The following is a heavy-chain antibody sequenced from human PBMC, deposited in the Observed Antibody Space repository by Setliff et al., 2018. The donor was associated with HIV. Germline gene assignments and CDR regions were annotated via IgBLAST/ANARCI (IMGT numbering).Heavy chain of an antibody. CDR2: IYHSGST. J-gene: IGHJ4*02. Sequence: SETLSLTCTVSDFSITSGYYWGWIRQPPGKGLEWIGSIYHSGSTYYDPSLKSRVTTSVDTSKNQFSLRLSSVTAADTAVYYCVREPDYWGQGTLVTVSS. CDR3: VREPDY. V-gene: IGHV4-38-2*02. CDR1: DFSITSGYY.